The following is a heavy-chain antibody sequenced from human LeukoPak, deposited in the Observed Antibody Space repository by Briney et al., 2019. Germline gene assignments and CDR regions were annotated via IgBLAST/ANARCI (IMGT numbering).Heavy chain of an antibody. CDR1: GYSISSGYY. V-gene: IGHV4-38-2*02. CDR3: ARDPYYYDILTGYLYYYGMDV. J-gene: IGHJ6*04. CDR2: IYHSGST. Sequence: PSETLSLTCAVSGYSISSGYYWGWIRPPPGKGLEWIGIIYHSGSTYYNPSLKSRVTISVDTSKNQFSLKLSSVTAADTAVYYCARDPYYYDILTGYLYYYGMDVWGKGTTVTVSS. D-gene: IGHD3-9*01.